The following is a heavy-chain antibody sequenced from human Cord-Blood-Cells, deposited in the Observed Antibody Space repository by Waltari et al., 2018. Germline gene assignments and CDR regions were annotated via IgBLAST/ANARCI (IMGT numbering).Heavy chain of an antibody. CDR2: INHSGST. V-gene: IGHV4-34*01. CDR1: GGSFSGHS. J-gene: IGHJ3*02. Sequence: QVQLQQWGAGLLKPSETLSLTCAVYGGSFSGHSWSWIRPPPGKGLEWIGEINHSGSTNYNPSLKSRVTISVDTSKNQFSLKLSSVTAADTAVYYCARHVYCSSTSCYMDAFDIWGQGTMVTVSS. D-gene: IGHD2-2*02. CDR3: ARHVYCSSTSCYMDAFDI.